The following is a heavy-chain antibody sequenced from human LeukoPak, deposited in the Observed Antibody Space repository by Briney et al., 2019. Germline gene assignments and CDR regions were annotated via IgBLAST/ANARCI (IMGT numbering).Heavy chain of an antibody. CDR1: GGTFSSYA. CDR3: ALGGPFWSARNWFDP. D-gene: IGHD3-3*01. Sequence: SVKVSCKASGGTFSSYAISWVRQAPGQGLEWMGGIIPIFGTANYAQKFQGRVTITADESTSTAYMELSSLRSEDTAVYYCALGGPFWSARNWFDPWGQGTLVTVSS. CDR2: IIPIFGTA. J-gene: IGHJ5*02. V-gene: IGHV1-69*13.